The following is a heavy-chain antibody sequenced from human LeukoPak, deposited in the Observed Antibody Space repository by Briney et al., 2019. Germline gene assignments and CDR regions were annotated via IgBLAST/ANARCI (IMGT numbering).Heavy chain of an antibody. D-gene: IGHD3-9*01. CDR2: INAGNGNT. CDR3: AREPLTYYDILTGYYGGSGYFDY. J-gene: IGHJ4*02. CDR1: GYTFTDYF. Sequence: ASVKVSCKASGYTFTDYFLHWVRQAPGQRLEWMGWINAGNGNTKYSQEFQGRVTITRDTSASTAYMELSSLRSEDMAVYYCAREPLTYYDILTGYYGGSGYFDYWGQGTLVTVSS. V-gene: IGHV1-3*03.